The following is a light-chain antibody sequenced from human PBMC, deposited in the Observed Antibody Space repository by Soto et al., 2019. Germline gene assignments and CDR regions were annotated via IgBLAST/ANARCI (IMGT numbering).Light chain of an antibody. CDR2: LGS. CDR1: QSLLHSNGYNY. CDR3: MQALQAPIT. J-gene: IGKJ5*01. V-gene: IGKV2-28*01. Sequence: DIVMTQSPLSLPVTPGEPASISCRSSQSLLHSNGYNYLDWYLQKPGQSPQLLIYLGSNRASGVPDRFSGSGSGPDFTLSISTVEAGDVGVYYCMQALQAPITFGQGTRLEIK.